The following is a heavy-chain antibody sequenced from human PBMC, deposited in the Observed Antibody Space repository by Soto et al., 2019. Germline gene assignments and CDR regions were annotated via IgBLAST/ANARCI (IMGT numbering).Heavy chain of an antibody. CDR1: GGSFSGYY. CDR3: ARPRISVAGTMNPPSYYFDY. J-gene: IGHJ4*02. D-gene: IGHD6-19*01. CDR2: INHSGST. V-gene: IGHV4-34*01. Sequence: QVQLQQWGAGLLKPSETLSLTCAVYGGSFSGYYWSWIRQPPGKGLEWIGEINHSGSTNYNPSLMRRVTITVDTSKNQFSLKLSSVTAADTAVYYCARPRISVAGTMNPPSYYFDYWGQGTLVTVSS.